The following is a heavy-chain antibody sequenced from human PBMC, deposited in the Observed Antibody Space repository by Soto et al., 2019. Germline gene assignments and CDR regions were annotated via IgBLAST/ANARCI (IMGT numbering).Heavy chain of an antibody. CDR1: GFTFSSYG. Sequence: PGGSLRLSCAASGFTFSSYGMHWVRQAPGKGLEWVAVIWYDGSNKYYADSVKGRFTISRDNSKNTLYLQMNSLRAEDTAVYYCARHAVDIVVVVAATNQDGAFDIWGQGTMVTVSS. J-gene: IGHJ3*02. V-gene: IGHV3-33*01. D-gene: IGHD2-15*01. CDR3: ARHAVDIVVVVAATNQDGAFDI. CDR2: IWYDGSNK.